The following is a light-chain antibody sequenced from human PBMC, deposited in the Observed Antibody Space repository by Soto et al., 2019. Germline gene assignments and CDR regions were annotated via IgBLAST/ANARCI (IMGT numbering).Light chain of an antibody. CDR1: QDISNY. J-gene: IGKJ3*01. CDR2: DAS. CDR3: EQYDNLPFT. Sequence: DIPMTQSPSSLSASVGDRVTITCQASQDISNYLNWYQQKPGKAPQRLIYDASNLETGVPSRFSGGGSGTDITFTISCLPPDEIATYDWEQYDNLPFTCGPGTKVDIK. V-gene: IGKV1-33*01.